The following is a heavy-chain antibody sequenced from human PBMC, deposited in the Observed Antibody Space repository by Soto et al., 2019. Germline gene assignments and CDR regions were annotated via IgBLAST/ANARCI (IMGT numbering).Heavy chain of an antibody. CDR1: SGSIRSSY. D-gene: IGHD4-17*01. CDR3: ARLQYTVVSPIDM. Sequence: QVQLQESGPGLVKPSETLSLTCTVPSGSIRSSYWTWIRQFPGKRLEWIAHIHNSGNTNSNPSLMSRVTISMDTSKTQISLRLTSVTAADTAMYYCARLQYTVVSPIDMWGQGTMITVSS. CDR2: IHNSGNT. J-gene: IGHJ3*02. V-gene: IGHV4-59*01.